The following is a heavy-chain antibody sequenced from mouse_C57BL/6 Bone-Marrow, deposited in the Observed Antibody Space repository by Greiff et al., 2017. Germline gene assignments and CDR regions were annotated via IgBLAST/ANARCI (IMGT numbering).Heavy chain of an antibody. V-gene: IGHV1-50*01. CDR3: ALYEGYSYWYFDV. D-gene: IGHD2-3*01. Sequence: QVQLQQPGAELVKPGASVKLSCKASGYTFTSYWMQWVKQRPGQGLEWIGEIDPSDSYTNYNQKFKGKATLTVDTSSSTAYMQLSSLTSEDSAVYYCALYEGYSYWYFDVWGTGTTVTVSS. CDR2: IDPSDSYT. CDR1: GYTFTSYW. J-gene: IGHJ1*03.